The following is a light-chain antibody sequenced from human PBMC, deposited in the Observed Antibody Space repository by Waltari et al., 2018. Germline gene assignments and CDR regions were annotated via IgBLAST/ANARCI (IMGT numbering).Light chain of an antibody. CDR3: CSYGGSYTYVI. Sequence: QSALTQPRSVSGSPGQSVTISCTVTSGDIGYYNYVSWYQQHPGKAPKLMIYDVTKRPSGVPDRFSGSQSGNTASLTISGLQTEDEADYYCCSYGGSYTYVIFGGRTKLTVL. CDR2: DVT. CDR1: SGDIGYYNY. V-gene: IGLV2-11*01. J-gene: IGLJ2*01.